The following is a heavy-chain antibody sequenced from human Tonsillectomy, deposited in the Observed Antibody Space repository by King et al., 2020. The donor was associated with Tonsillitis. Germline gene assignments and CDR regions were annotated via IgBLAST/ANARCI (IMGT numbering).Heavy chain of an antibody. CDR2: INPSGGST. J-gene: IGHJ6*02. CDR3: ARVAVAGRSSYGMDV. V-gene: IGHV1-46*04. Sequence: QLVQSGAELRKPGASVKVSCKASGYTFTSYFMHWVRQAPGQGLEWMGIINPSGGSTSYAQKLQGRVTMTRDTSTRTVYMELSSLRSEDTAVYYCARVAVAGRSSYGMDVWGQGTTVTVSS. D-gene: IGHD6-19*01. CDR1: GYTFTSYF.